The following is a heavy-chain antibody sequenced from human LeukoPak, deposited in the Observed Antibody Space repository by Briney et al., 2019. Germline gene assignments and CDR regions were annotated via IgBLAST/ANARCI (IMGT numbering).Heavy chain of an antibody. CDR3: ARGFDYYDSSGYYYMDV. D-gene: IGHD3-22*01. CDR1: GGSISSGGYY. V-gene: IGHV4-31*03. Sequence: SETLSLTCTVSGGSISSGGYYWSWIRQHPGKGLEWIGYIYYSGSTYYNPSLKSRVTISVDTSKNQFSLKLSSVTAADTAVYYCARGFDYYDSSGYYYMDVWGKGTTVNVSS. J-gene: IGHJ6*03. CDR2: IYYSGST.